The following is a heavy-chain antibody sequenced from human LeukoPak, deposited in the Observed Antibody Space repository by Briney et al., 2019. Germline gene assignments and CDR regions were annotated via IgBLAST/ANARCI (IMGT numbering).Heavy chain of an antibody. CDR1: GDSINSGNNY. D-gene: IGHD3-22*01. CDR3: AREAGSYDSSGYYSSYYSFDY. Sequence: SETLSLTCTVSGDSINSGNNYWSWIRQPAGKGPEWIGHIYSSGTTNYNPSLKSRVTMSVDTSKNQFSLKLTSVTAADTAVYYCAREAGSYDSSGYYSSYYSFDYWGQGTLVTVSS. J-gene: IGHJ4*02. CDR2: IYSSGTT. V-gene: IGHV4-61*09.